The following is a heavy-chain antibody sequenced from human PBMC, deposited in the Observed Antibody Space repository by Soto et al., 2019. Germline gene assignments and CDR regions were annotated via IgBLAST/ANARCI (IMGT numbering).Heavy chain of an antibody. Sequence: ASVKVSCKASGYTFTSYYMHWVRQAPGQGLEWMGIINPSGGSTSYAQKFQGRVTMTRDTSTSTVYMELSSLRSEDTAVYYCASGPYYYDSSAPELDYWGQGTLVTVSS. CDR1: GYTFTSYY. D-gene: IGHD3-22*01. J-gene: IGHJ4*02. CDR2: INPSGGST. CDR3: ASGPYYYDSSAPELDY. V-gene: IGHV1-46*01.